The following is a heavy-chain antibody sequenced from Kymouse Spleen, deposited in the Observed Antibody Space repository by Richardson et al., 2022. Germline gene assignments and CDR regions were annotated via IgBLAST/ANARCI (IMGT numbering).Heavy chain of an antibody. CDR3: ARGIVPAAIEGDWFDP. CDR1: GFTFSSYG. J-gene: IGHJ5*02. V-gene: IGHV3-33*01. CDR2: IWYDGSNK. Sequence: QVQLVESGGGVVQPGRSLRLSCAASGFTFSSYGMHWVRQAPGKGLEWVAVIWYDGSNKYYADSVKGRFTISRDNSKNTLYLQMNSLRAEDTAVYYCARGIVPAAIEGDWFDPWGQGTLVTVSS. D-gene: IGHD2-2*02.